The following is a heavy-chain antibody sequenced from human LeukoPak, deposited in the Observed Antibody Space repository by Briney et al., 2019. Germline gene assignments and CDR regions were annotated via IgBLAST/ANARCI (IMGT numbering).Heavy chain of an antibody. Sequence: QSGGSLRLSCAASGFTVSSNYMSWVRQAPGKGLEWVSVIYSGGSTYYADSVKGRFTISRDNSKNTLYLQMNSLRAEDTAVYYCARAQDGSFDYWGQGTLVTVSS. V-gene: IGHV3-53*01. J-gene: IGHJ4*02. CDR3: ARAQDGSFDY. CDR2: IYSGGST. CDR1: GFTVSSNY.